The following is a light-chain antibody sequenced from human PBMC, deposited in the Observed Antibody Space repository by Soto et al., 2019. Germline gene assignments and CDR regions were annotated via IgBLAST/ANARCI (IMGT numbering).Light chain of an antibody. CDR2: ANS. V-gene: IGLV1-40*01. CDR1: SSNIGAGYD. J-gene: IGLJ1*01. CDR3: QSHDSSLSGYV. Sequence: QSVLTQPPSVSGAPGQRVTISCTGSSSNIGAGYDVHWYQQLPGTAPQLLIYANSNRPSGVPGRFSGSKSGASASLAITGLQAEDEADYYCQSHDSSLSGYVFGTGTKV.